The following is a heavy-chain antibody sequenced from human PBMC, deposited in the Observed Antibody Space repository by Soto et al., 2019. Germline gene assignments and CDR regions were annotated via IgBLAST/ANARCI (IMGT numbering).Heavy chain of an antibody. CDR2: IYYSGST. D-gene: IGHD5-18*01. CDR1: GGSISNYY. V-gene: IGHV4-59*01. Sequence: TSETLSLTCTVSGGSISNYYWSWIRHPPGKKLEWIGYIYYSGSTNYNPSLKSRVTISVDTSKNQFSLKLSSVTAADTAVCYCARAVGYSYGYATLDYWGQGTLVTVSS. CDR3: ARAVGYSYGYATLDY. J-gene: IGHJ4*02.